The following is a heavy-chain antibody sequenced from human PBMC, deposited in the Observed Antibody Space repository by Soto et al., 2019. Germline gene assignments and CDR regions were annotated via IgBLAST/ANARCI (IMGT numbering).Heavy chain of an antibody. CDR3: ACSFIVGTTSAVPLFDY. CDR1: GFSLSTSGVG. D-gene: IGHD1-26*01. J-gene: IGHJ4*02. CDR2: IYWDDDK. V-gene: IGHV2-5*02. Sequence: SGPTLVNPTQTLTLTCSFSGFSLSTSGVGVGWIRQPPGKALEWLALIYWDDDKRYSPSLKSRLTITKDTSNNQVVVTMTNMDPVDTATYFCACSFIVGTTSAVPLFDYWGQGTLVTVSS.